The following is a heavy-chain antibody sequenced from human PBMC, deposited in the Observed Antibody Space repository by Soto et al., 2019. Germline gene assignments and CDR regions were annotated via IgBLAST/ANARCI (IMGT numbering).Heavy chain of an antibody. CDR3: VKDLVPGGADF. Sequence: EMQLVESGGGLVQPGRSLRLSCAASGFTSDYYGMHWVRQAPGKGLEWVSGIIWIPGHTGYADSVRGRFTISRDNAKRSLYLQMDRLRLDDPAVYYCVKDLVPGGADFWGQGIQVTVSS. CDR1: GFTSDYYG. J-gene: IGHJ4*02. CDR2: IIWIPGHT. V-gene: IGHV3-9*02. D-gene: IGHD3-16*01.